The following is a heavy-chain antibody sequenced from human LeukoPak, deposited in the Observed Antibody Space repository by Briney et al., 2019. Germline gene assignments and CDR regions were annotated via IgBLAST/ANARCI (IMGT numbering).Heavy chain of an antibody. D-gene: IGHD6-19*01. CDR1: GYTFTSYD. Sequence: ASVNVSCKASGYTFTSYDINWVRQATGQGLEWMGWMNPNSGNTGYAQKFQGRVTMTRNTSISTAYMELSSLRSEDTAVYYCARRGAVAGTNGYWGQGTLVTVSS. CDR2: MNPNSGNT. CDR3: ARRGAVAGTNGY. J-gene: IGHJ4*02. V-gene: IGHV1-8*01.